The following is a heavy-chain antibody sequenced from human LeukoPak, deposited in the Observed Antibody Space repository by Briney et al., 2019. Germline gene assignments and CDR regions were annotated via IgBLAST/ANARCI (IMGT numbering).Heavy chain of an antibody. Sequence: GRSLRLSCAASGLTFSTYALNWVRQAPGKGLEWVSSISDSGGAIFYPVSVKGRFTMSRANSKNSLSLPMNSLRTQPTTLYYCARIGSAAFTDYWGQGTLVTVSS. CDR2: ISDSGGAI. J-gene: IGHJ4*02. V-gene: IGHV3-23*01. CDR1: GLTFSTYA. CDR3: ARIGSAAFTDY. D-gene: IGHD2/OR15-2a*01.